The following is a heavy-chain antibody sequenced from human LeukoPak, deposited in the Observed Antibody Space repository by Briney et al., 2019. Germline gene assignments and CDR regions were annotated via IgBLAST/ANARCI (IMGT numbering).Heavy chain of an antibody. CDR3: VRGTGY. CDR1: GFTFSTYV. J-gene: IGHJ4*02. Sequence: HPGGSLRLSCSVSGFTFSTYVMHWVRQAPGKGLEYVSAISSNGDNTYYADSVKGRFTISRDNSKYTLYLQMSSLRADDTAVYYCVRGTGYWGQGTLVTVSS. V-gene: IGHV3-64D*06. CDR2: ISSNGDNT.